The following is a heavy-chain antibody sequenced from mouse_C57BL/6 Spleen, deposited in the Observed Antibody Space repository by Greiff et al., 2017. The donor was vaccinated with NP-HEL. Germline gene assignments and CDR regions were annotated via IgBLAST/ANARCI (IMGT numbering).Heavy chain of an antibody. V-gene: IGHV3-6*01. CDR2: ISYDGSN. Sequence: EVKLMESGPGLVKPSQSLSLTCSVTGYSITSGYYWNWIRQFPGNKLEWMGYISYDGSNNYNPSLKNRISITRDTSKNQFFLKLNSVTTEDTATYYCARGLFITTVVATRYFDVWGTGTTVTVSS. CDR1: GYSITSGYY. D-gene: IGHD1-1*01. CDR3: ARGLFITTVVATRYFDV. J-gene: IGHJ1*03.